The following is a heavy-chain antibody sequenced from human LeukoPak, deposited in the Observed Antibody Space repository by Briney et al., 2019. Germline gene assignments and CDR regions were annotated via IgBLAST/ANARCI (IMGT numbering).Heavy chain of an antibody. J-gene: IGHJ4*02. CDR3: ARDWPTAMFSTPIDY. CDR2: IWYDGSNK. CDR1: GFTFSSYG. Sequence: GGSLRLSCAASGFTFSSYGMHWVRQAPGKGLEWVAVIWYDGSNKYYADSVKGRFTISRDNSKNTLYLQMNSLRAEDTAVYYCARDWPTAMFSTPIDYWGQGTLVTVSS. D-gene: IGHD5-18*01. V-gene: IGHV3-33*01.